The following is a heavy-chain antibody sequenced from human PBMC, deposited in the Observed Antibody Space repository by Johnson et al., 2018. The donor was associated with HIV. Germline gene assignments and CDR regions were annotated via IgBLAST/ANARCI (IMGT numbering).Heavy chain of an antibody. CDR2: IKSKTDGGTT. J-gene: IGHJ3*02. Sequence: VQLVESGGGLVKPGGSLRLSCAASGLTFSDYDMSWVRQAPGKGLEWVGRIKSKTDGGTTDYASPVKGRFTMSRDDSKNILHLQMNSLKTEDTAVYYCTTDPDGGRRDAFEIWGQGTMVTVSS. V-gene: IGHV3-15*01. CDR1: GLTFSDYD. CDR3: TTDPDGGRRDAFEI. D-gene: IGHD1-26*01.